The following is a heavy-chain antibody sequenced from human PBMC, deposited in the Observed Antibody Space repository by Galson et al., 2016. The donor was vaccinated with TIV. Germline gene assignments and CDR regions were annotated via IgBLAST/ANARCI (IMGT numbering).Heavy chain of an antibody. V-gene: IGHV1-3*04. J-gene: IGHJ4*02. CDR3: ARERGGGGYFDF. CDR1: GYSFTAYP. D-gene: IGHD3-16*01. CDR2: ISTSNGNP. Sequence: SVKVSCKASGYSFTAYPIHWVRQVPGHSPEWMGWISTSNGNPKYSQNFQGRVTITRDASATTAYMELSSLRSEDTAVYYCARERGGGGYFDFWGQGTLVTVSS.